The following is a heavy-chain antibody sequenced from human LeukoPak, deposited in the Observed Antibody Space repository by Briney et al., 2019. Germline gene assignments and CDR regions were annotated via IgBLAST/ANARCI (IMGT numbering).Heavy chain of an antibody. V-gene: IGHV1-2*02. Sequence: WASVKVSCKASGYTFTGYYMHWVRQAPGQGLEWMGWIGSKSGATHYEQKFQGTVTMTRDTSITTVYLELSSLKFDDTALYYCARDVGGVRRFDPWGQGTLVTVSS. J-gene: IGHJ5*02. CDR3: ARDVGGVRRFDP. CDR2: IGSKSGAT. CDR1: GYTFTGYY. D-gene: IGHD1-26*01.